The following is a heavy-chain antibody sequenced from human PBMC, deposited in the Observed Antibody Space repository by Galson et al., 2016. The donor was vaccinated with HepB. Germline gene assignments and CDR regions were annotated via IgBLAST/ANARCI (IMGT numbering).Heavy chain of an antibody. V-gene: IGHV5-51*01. J-gene: IGHJ4*02. D-gene: IGHD3-22*01. CDR3: ARLVSSRSPYDS. CDR1: GYVFSSYW. CDR2: FYPGDSEI. Sequence: QSGAEVKKPGESLKISCKGVGYVFSSYWIAWVRQTPDKGLEWMGLFYPGDSEIRYSPSFQGQVTFSADKSINTAYMQWSSLKASDTAIYYCARLVSSRSPYDSWGQGTLLTVSS.